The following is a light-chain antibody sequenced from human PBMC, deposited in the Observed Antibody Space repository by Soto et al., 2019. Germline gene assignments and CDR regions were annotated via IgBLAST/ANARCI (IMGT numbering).Light chain of an antibody. CDR3: QQYNSWPPIT. Sequence: EIVLTQSPGTLSLSPGEGVTLSCRANQGIGDTLAWYQHKPGQTPRLLIYGASSRATGIPDRFSGSGSGTDFTLTISSLQSEDFVVYYCQQYNSWPPITFGQGTRLEIK. CDR2: GAS. CDR1: QGIGDT. V-gene: IGKV3D-15*01. J-gene: IGKJ5*01.